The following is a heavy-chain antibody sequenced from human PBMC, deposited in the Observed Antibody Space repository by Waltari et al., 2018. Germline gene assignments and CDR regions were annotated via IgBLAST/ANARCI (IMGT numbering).Heavy chain of an antibody. CDR2: INPDGGDT. J-gene: IGHJ2*01. Sequence: QVQLVQSGAEVKKPGASVKVSCKASGYTFTVYFIHWVRQAPGQGLEWMGRINPDGGDTNDAQNLQGRGPITRDTSITTAYMQLSSLRSDDTAVYYCARDLVERVVPDFDLWGRGTLVTVSS. CDR3: ARDLVERVVPDFDL. CDR1: GYTFTVYF. V-gene: IGHV1-2*06. D-gene: IGHD2-2*01.